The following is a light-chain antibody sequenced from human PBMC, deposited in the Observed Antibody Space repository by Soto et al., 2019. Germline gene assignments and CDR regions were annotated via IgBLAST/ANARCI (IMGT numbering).Light chain of an antibody. V-gene: IGKV1-27*01. CDR1: QAISSY. CDR2: ATS. CDR3: HKYNHAPT. J-gene: IGKJ4*01. Sequence: DIQLTQSPSSLSASVGDRVTITCLASQAISSYLAWYQQKPGKVPELLIYATSTLQSGAPSRFSGSGSGTDFTLTISRLQPDDVATYYWHKYNHAPTFGGGTKVEIK.